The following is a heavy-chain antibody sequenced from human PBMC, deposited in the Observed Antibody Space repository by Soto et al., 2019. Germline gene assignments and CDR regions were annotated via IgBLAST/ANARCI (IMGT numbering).Heavy chain of an antibody. Sequence: QVQLVQSGAEVKKPGASVKVSCKASGVTFTDYYIHWVRQAPGQGLEWMGTVNPSGGHTTYAQHFLGRMTMTRDTSTSTLYMELTSLTSEDTAVYYGARGGHVVVVTAALDYWGQGTLVTVSS. CDR3: ARGGHVVVVTAALDY. CDR2: VNPSGGHT. J-gene: IGHJ4*02. D-gene: IGHD2-21*02. V-gene: IGHV1-46*01. CDR1: GVTFTDYY.